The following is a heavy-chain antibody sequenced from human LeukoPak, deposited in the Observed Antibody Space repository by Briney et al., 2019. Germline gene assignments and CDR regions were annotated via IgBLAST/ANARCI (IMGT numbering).Heavy chain of an antibody. CDR1: GGSISSYY. CDR2: IYSGGST. Sequence: ETLSLTCTVSGGSISSYYWSWVRQAPGKGLEWVSVIYSGGSTYYADSVKGRFTISRDNSKNTLYLQMNSLRAEDTAVYYCARDRGYSYGGYYYYGMDVWGQGTTVTVSS. CDR3: ARDRGYSYGGYYYYGMDV. D-gene: IGHD5-18*01. V-gene: IGHV3-66*01. J-gene: IGHJ6*02.